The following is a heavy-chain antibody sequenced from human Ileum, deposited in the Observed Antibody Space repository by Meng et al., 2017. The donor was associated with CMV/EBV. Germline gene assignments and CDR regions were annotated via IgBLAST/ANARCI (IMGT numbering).Heavy chain of an antibody. D-gene: IGHD1-26*01. CDR3: ARGSGSYYDY. Sequence: LCCASCGFSVSSYRMNWVRQAPGKGLEWVSSISTSSSYIYYADSVKGRFTISRDNAKNSLYLQMNSLRAEDTAVYYCARGSGSYYDYWGQGTLVTVSS. CDR2: ISTSSSYI. V-gene: IGHV3-21*01. CDR1: GFSVSSYR. J-gene: IGHJ4*02.